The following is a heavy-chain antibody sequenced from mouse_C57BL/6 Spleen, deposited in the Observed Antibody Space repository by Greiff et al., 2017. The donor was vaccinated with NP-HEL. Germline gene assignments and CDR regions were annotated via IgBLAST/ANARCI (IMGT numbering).Heavy chain of an antibody. CDR1: GFTFSSYG. V-gene: IGHV5-6*01. CDR2: ISSGGSYT. Sequence: EVKVVESGGDLVKPGGSLKLSCAASGFTFSSYGMSWVRQTPDKRLEWVATISSGGSYTYYPDSVKGRFTISRDNAKNTLYLQMSSLKSEDTAMYYCASLRRGDYVFAYWGQGTLVTVSA. D-gene: IGHD2-4*01. CDR3: ASLRRGDYVFAY. J-gene: IGHJ3*01.